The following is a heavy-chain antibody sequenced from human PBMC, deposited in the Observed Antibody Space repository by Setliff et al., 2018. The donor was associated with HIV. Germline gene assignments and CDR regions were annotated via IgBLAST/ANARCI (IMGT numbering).Heavy chain of an antibody. Sequence: KPSETLSLTCAVYGGSFSGYYWSWIRQPPGKGLEWIGEINHSGSTNYNPSLKSRVTISVDTSKNQFSLKLSSVTAADTAVYYCARGGYGGDFDYWGQGTLVTVSS. CDR1: GGSFSGYY. CDR3: ARGGYGGDFDY. J-gene: IGHJ4*02. V-gene: IGHV4-34*01. D-gene: IGHD4-17*01. CDR2: INHSGST.